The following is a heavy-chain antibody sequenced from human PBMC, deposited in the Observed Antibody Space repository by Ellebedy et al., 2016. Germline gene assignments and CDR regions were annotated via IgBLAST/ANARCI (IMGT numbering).Heavy chain of an antibody. CDR3: ARQGMARFFDWTFDY. CDR1: GGSISSSSFY. D-gene: IGHD3-9*01. Sequence: SETLSLTCTVSGGSISSSSFYWGWIRQPPGKGLEWIGEINHSGSTNYNPSLKSRVTISVDTSKKQFSLKLSSVTAADTAVYYCARQGMARFFDWTFDYWGQGTLVTVSS. V-gene: IGHV4-39*01. J-gene: IGHJ4*02. CDR2: INHSGST.